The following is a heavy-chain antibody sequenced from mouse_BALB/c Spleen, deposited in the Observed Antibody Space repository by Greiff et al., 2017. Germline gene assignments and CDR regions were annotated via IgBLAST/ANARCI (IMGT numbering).Heavy chain of an antibody. J-gene: IGHJ4*01. CDR3: ARDGKGYYAMDY. CDR2: IYPGSGST. CDR1: GYTFTDYV. Sequence: VKLQESGPELVKPGASVKMSCKASGYTFTDYVISWVKQRTGQGLEWIGEIYPGSGSTYYNEKFKGKATLTADKSSNTAYMQLSSLTSEDSAVYFCARDGKGYYAMDYWGQGTSVTVSS. D-gene: IGHD2-1*01. V-gene: IGHV1-77*01.